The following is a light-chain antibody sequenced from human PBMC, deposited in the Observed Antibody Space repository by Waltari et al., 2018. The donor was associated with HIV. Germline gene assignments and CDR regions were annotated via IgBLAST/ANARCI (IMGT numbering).Light chain of an antibody. CDR3: QQYNIRPRGNT. J-gene: IGKJ2*01. CDR1: QGVGSN. CDR2: GAA. Sequence: DIVMTQSPAILSVSPGERVTLSCRASQGVGSNLAWYQRKVGQAPRLLIYGAATRAAEIPVRFSGSGSGTDFTLTIDSLQSEDFATYYCQQYNIRPRGNTFGHGTKLQIK. V-gene: IGKV3-15*01.